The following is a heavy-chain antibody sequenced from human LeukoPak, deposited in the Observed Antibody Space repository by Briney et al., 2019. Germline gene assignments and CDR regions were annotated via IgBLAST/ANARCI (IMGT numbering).Heavy chain of an antibody. D-gene: IGHD3-10*01. V-gene: IGHV3-23*01. Sequence: AGGSLRLSCAASGFTFSSYAMTWVRQAPGKGLEWVSCISKGGDSIYYVDSVKGRFTISRDNSKNTLYLQMNSLRADDTAVYYCAKYQLLYNGTWRDAFDVWGQGTMVTVSS. CDR2: ISKGGDSI. J-gene: IGHJ3*01. CDR3: AKYQLLYNGTWRDAFDV. CDR1: GFTFSSYA.